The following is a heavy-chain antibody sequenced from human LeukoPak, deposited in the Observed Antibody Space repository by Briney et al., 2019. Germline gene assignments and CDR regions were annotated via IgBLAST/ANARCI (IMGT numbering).Heavy chain of an antibody. J-gene: IGHJ1*01. CDR1: GGSISTYY. Sequence: PSETLSLTCTVPGGSISTYYWSWIRQPPGKGLEWIGYIYYSGNTDYNPSLKSRVTISVDTSKDQVSLKLSSVTAADTAVYYCARRERSGSPFQDWGRGTLVTVSS. V-gene: IGHV4-59*08. D-gene: IGHD2-15*01. CDR3: ARRERSGSPFQD. CDR2: IYYSGNT.